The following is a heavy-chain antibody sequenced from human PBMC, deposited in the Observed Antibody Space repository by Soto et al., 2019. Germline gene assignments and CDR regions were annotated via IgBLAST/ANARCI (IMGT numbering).Heavy chain of an antibody. V-gene: IGHV4-34*01. J-gene: IGHJ4*02. CDR3: ARKGTRMVVAAPLAY. Sequence: QVQLQQWGAGLLKPSETLSLTCAVYGGSFSGYYWSWIRQPPGKGLEWIGEINHSGSTNYNPSLKSRVTISVDTSKNQFSLKLSSVTAADTAVYYCARKGTRMVVAAPLAYWGQGTLVTVSS. CDR1: GGSFSGYY. D-gene: IGHD2-15*01. CDR2: INHSGST.